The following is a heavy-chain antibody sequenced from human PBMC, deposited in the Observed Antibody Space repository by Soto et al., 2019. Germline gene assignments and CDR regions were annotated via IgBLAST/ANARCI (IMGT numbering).Heavy chain of an antibody. CDR2: ISYDGSNK. CDR1: GFTFSNYD. Sequence: GGSLRLSCAASGFTFSNYDIHWVRQAPGKGLEWVSVISYDGSNKYYADSVKGRFTISRDNSKDTLYLQMNSLRAEDTAMYYCARIAVTGIPPPDYWGQGTLVTVSS. CDR3: ARIAVTGIPPPDY. J-gene: IGHJ4*02. V-gene: IGHV3-30*03. D-gene: IGHD6-19*01.